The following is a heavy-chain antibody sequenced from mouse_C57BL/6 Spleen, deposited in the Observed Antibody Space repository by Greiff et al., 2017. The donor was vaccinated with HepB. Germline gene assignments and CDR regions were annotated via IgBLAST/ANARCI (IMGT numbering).Heavy chain of an antibody. CDR1: GYTFTDYN. CDR3: ARRCLLLPTDYFDY. J-gene: IGHJ2*01. Sequence: VQLKQSGPELVKPGASVKMSCKASGYTFTDYNMHWVKQSHGKSLEWIGYINPNNGGTSYNQKFKGKATLTVNKSSSTAYMELRSLTSEDSAVYYCARRCLLLPTDYFDYWGQGTTLTVSS. V-gene: IGHV1-22*01. CDR2: INPNNGGT. D-gene: IGHD1-1*01.